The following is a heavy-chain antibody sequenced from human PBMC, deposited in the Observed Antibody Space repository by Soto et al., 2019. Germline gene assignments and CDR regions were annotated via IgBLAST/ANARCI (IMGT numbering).Heavy chain of an antibody. CDR3: ARARGWFEP. J-gene: IGHJ5*02. CDR2: IKPTDSTT. V-gene: IGHV1-46*01. Sequence: QVQLVQSGAEVTKPGASVKVSCKASGYTFTTYYMHWVRQAPGPGLEWMGVIKPTDSTTTYAQKFQGRVTMTMDTPSSTVYLKLGSLRSEDTAVYYCARARGWFEPCGQGTLVTVSS. CDR1: GYTFTTYY. D-gene: IGHD3-10*01.